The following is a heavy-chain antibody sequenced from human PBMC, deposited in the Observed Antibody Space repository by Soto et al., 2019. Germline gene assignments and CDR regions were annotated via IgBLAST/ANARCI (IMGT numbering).Heavy chain of an antibody. V-gene: IGHV4-59*01. CDR2: IYYSGST. Sequence: SETLSLTCTVSGGSISSYYWSWIRQPPGKGLEWIGYIYYSGSTNYNPSLKSRVTISVDTSKNQFSLKLSSVTAADTAVYYCARDPGRDSSSWPTRLYFDYWGQGTLVTVSS. CDR3: ARDPGRDSSSWPTRLYFDY. D-gene: IGHD6-13*01. CDR1: GGSISSYY. J-gene: IGHJ4*02.